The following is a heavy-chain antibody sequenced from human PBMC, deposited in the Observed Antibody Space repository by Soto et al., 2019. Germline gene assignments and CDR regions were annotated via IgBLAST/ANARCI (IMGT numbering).Heavy chain of an antibody. J-gene: IGHJ4*02. Sequence: ASVKVSCKASGGTFSSYAISWVRQAPGQGLEWMGIINPSGGSTSYAQKFQGRVTMTRDTSTSTVYMELSSLRSEDTAVYYCARDLHLDDYGDYGADYWGQGTLVTVSS. D-gene: IGHD4-17*01. V-gene: IGHV1-46*01. CDR2: INPSGGST. CDR1: GGTFSSYA. CDR3: ARDLHLDDYGDYGADY.